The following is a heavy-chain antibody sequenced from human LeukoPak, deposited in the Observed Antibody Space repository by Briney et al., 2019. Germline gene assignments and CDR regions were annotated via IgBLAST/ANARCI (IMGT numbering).Heavy chain of an antibody. V-gene: IGHV4-39*01. CDR1: GGSIISSDYH. CDR2: ISYSGNT. Sequence: SETLSLTCTVSGGSIISSDYHWGWVRQPPGKGLEWIGTISYSGNTDYNPSLRSRVTISVDTSNNQFSLRLGPVTAADTAVYHCARHCCSGPAKRVFDIWGQGTMVTVSS. CDR3: ARHCCSGPAKRVFDI. D-gene: IGHD2-15*01. J-gene: IGHJ3*02.